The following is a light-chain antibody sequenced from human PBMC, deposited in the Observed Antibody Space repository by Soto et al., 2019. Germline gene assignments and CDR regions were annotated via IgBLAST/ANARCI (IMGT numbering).Light chain of an antibody. J-gene: IGKJ1*01. V-gene: IGKV1-5*01. CDR2: DAS. CDR3: QQYNTYSKT. Sequence: DIQMTQSPSTLSASVGYRVTTTCLASQSISSLLAWYQQKPGKAPNLLIYDASSLESGVPSRFSGSGSGTEFTLNISSLQPDDFANYYCQQYNTYSKTFGQGTKV. CDR1: QSISSL.